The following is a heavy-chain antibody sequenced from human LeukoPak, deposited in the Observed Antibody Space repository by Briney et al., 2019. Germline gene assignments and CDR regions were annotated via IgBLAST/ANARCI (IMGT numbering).Heavy chain of an antibody. CDR3: ASGISGAGRNY. CDR1: GFTFSSYA. CDR2: ISYDGSNK. Sequence: AGRSLRLSCAASGFTFSSYAMHWVRQAPGKGLEWVAVISYDGSNKYYADSVKGRFTISRDNAKNTLYLQMNSLRTEDTAVYYCASGISGAGRNYWGQGTLVTVSS. V-gene: IGHV3-30-3*01. J-gene: IGHJ4*02. D-gene: IGHD3-10*01.